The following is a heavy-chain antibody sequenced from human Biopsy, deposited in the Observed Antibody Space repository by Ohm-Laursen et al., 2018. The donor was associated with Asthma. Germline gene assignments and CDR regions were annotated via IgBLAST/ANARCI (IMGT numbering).Heavy chain of an antibody. J-gene: IGHJ4*02. CDR3: ARAGALIVGATMGY. V-gene: IGHV1-46*01. Sequence: ASVKVSCKASGYTFISYAIHWVRQAPGQGLEWMGIINPSGGSTSYAQKFQGRVTMTRDTSTSTVYMELSSLRSEDTAVYYCARAGALIVGATMGYWGQGTLVTVSS. CDR1: GYTFISYA. CDR2: INPSGGST. D-gene: IGHD1-26*01.